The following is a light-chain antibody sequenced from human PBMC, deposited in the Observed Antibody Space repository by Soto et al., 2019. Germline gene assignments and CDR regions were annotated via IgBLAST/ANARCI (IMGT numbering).Light chain of an antibody. CDR3: CSYAGSTLFRV. Sequence: QSALTQPASVSGSPGQSITISCTGTSSDVGSYNLVSWYQQYPGKAPQLIIYDVSERPSGVSNRFSGSKSGNTASLTVSGLQAEDEADYFCCSYAGSTLFRVFGGGTKLTVL. V-gene: IGLV2-23*02. CDR1: SSDVGSYNL. J-gene: IGLJ2*01. CDR2: DVS.